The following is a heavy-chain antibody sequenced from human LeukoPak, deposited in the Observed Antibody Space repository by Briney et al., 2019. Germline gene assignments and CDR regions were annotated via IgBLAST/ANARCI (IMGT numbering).Heavy chain of an antibody. D-gene: IGHD2-15*01. CDR3: ARAPIGYCSGGTCKSYFDY. V-gene: IGHV4-30-4*01. CDR1: GGSISRGDYY. J-gene: IGHJ4*02. CDR2: INFSGST. Sequence: SETLSLTCTVSGGSISRGDYYWSWIRQPPGKGLEYIGYINFSGSTSSNPSLKGRLTISVVTCKNQYSLKLSSVTAADTAVYYCARAPIGYCSGGTCKSYFDYWGQGTLVTVSS.